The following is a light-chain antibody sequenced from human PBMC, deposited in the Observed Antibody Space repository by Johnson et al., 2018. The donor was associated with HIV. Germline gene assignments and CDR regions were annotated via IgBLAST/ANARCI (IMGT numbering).Light chain of an antibody. CDR3: GTWDSSLSVG. CDR1: SSNIGNNY. J-gene: IGLJ1*01. V-gene: IGLV1-51*02. CDR2: EKN. Sequence: QSVLTQPPSVSAAPGQKVTISCSGSSSNIGNNYVSWYQQLPGTAPKLLIYEKNKRPSGIPDRFSGSKSGTSATLAITGLQTGDEADYYCGTWDSSLSVGFGTGTNVTVL.